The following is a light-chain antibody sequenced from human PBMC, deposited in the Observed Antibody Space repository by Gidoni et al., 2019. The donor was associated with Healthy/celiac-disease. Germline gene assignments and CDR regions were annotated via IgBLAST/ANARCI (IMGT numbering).Light chain of an antibody. Sequence: ELVLTQSPATLSLSPGERATLSCRASQSVSSYLAWYQQKPGQAPRLLIYDASNRATRIPARCSGSGSGTDFTLTISSLEPEDFAVYYCQQRSNWPPITFGQGTRLEIK. CDR3: QQRSNWPPIT. J-gene: IGKJ5*01. V-gene: IGKV3-11*01. CDR1: QSVSSY. CDR2: DAS.